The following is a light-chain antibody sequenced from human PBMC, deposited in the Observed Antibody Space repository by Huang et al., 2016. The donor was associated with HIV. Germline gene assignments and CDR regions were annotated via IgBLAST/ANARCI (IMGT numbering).Light chain of an antibody. CDR1: QSVSSY. CDR2: DAS. V-gene: IGKV3-11*01. J-gene: IGKJ4*01. CDR3: QQRSNWPLT. Sequence: EIVLTQSPATLSLSPGERATLSCRASQSVSSYLAWCQQKPGQAPRLLIYDASSRATGIPARFSGSGSGTDFTLTISSLEPEDFAVYYCQQRSNWPLTFGGGTKVEIK.